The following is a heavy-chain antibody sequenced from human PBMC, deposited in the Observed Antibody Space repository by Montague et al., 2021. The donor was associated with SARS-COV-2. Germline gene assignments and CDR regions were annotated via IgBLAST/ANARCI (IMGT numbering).Heavy chain of an antibody. Sequence: CAISGDSVSSNNAAWNWIRQSPSRGLDWLGRTCYRSEWYFDYAISLRGRITINPDTSKNQFSLQLDSVTLDDTAVYYCARYSYSGTYFGLNDAFDIWGQGTLVTVSS. CDR3: ARYSYSGTYFGLNDAFDI. D-gene: IGHD1-26*01. V-gene: IGHV6-1*01. J-gene: IGHJ3*02. CDR2: TCYRSEWYF. CDR1: GDSVSSNNAA.